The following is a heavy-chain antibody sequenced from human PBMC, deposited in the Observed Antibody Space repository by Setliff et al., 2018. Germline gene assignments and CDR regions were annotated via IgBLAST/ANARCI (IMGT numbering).Heavy chain of an antibody. V-gene: IGHV1-46*01. CDR3: ARDKLWLMSYYYYYYMDV. Sequence: GASVKVSCKASGYTFTSYYMHWVRQAPGQGLEWMGIINPSGGSTSYAQKFQGRVTMTRDTSTSTVYMELSSLRSEDTAVYYCARDKLWLMSYYYYYYMDVWGQGTTVTVSS. D-gene: IGHD5-18*01. J-gene: IGHJ6*03. CDR1: GYTFTSYY. CDR2: INPSGGST.